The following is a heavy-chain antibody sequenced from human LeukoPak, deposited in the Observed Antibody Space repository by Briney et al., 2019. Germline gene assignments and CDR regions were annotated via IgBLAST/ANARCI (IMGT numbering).Heavy chain of an antibody. J-gene: IGHJ3*02. CDR1: GYTLTELS. D-gene: IGHD4-17*01. CDR2: FDPEDGET. Sequence: ASVKVSCKVSGYTLTELSMHWVRQAPGKGLEWMGGFDPEDGETIYAQKFQGRVTMTEDTSTDTAYMELSSLRSEDTAVYYCATDPPNDYGDYDDAFDIWAQGTMVTVSS. V-gene: IGHV1-24*01. CDR3: ATDPPNDYGDYDDAFDI.